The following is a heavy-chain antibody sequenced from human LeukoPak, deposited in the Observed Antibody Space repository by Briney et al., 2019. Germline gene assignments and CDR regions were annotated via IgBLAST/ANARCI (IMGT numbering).Heavy chain of an antibody. CDR1: GGSISSGSYY. J-gene: IGHJ4*02. V-gene: IGHV4-61*02. CDR3: ARDPVHGDYGY. D-gene: IGHD1-1*01. Sequence: PSETLSLTCTVSGGSISSGSYYWSWIRQPAGKGLEWIGRIYTSGSTNYNPSLKSRVTISVDTSKNQFSLKLSSVTAADTAVYYCARDPVHGDYGYWGQGTLVTVSS. CDR2: IYTSGST.